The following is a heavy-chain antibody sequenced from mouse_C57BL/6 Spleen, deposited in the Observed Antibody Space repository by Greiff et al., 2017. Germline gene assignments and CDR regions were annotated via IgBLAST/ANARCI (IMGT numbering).Heavy chain of an antibody. CDR3: ALGSDAMDY. Sequence: VKLVESGPGLVQPSQSLSITCTVSGFSLTSYGVHWVRQSPGKGLEWLGVIWSGGSTDYNAAFISRLSISKDNSKSQVFFKMNSLQADDTAIYYCALGSDAMDYWGQGTSVTVSS. CDR2: IWSGGST. D-gene: IGHD1-1*01. CDR1: GFSLTSYG. J-gene: IGHJ4*01. V-gene: IGHV2-2*01.